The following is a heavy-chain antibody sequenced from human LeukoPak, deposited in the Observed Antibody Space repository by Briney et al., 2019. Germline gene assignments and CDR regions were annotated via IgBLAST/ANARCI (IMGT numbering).Heavy chain of an antibody. V-gene: IGHV4-34*01. CDR1: GGSFSGYY. J-gene: IGHJ4*02. CDR3: AREFLPGVLMVYAYDY. Sequence: SETLSLTCAVYGGSFSGYYWSWIRQPPGKGLEWIGEINHSGSTNYNPSLKSRVTISVDTSKNQFSLKLSSVTAADTAVYYCAREFLPGVLMVYAYDYWGQGTLVTVSS. D-gene: IGHD2-8*01. CDR2: INHSGST.